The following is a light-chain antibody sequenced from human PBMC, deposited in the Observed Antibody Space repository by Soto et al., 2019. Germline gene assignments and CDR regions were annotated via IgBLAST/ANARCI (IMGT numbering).Light chain of an antibody. CDR3: HQRNSWPRST. V-gene: IGKV3-11*01. CDR1: QAVPSY. Sequence: EVVLTQSPATLSLSPGERATLSCRASQAVPSYLAWYQQKPGQAPRLLIYDISNRATGIPARFSGSGSGTDDTLTISSLEPEEVAVYYCHQRNSWPRSTFGQGTKLEIK. CDR2: DIS. J-gene: IGKJ2*02.